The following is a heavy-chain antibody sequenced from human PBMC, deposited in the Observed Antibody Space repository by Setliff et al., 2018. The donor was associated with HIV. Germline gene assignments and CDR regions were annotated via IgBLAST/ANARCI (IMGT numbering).Heavy chain of an antibody. CDR2: IYTSGST. D-gene: IGHD6-6*01. J-gene: IGHJ4*02. V-gene: IGHV4-59*10. CDR1: GGSFSGYY. Sequence: PSETLSLTCAVYGGSFSGYYWSWIRQPPGKGLEWIGHIYTSGSTNYNPSLKSRVTISVDTSKNQFSLKLRSVTAADTAVYYCARLSSYRSSSYYFDYWGQGALVTVSS. CDR3: ARLSSYRSSSYYFDY.